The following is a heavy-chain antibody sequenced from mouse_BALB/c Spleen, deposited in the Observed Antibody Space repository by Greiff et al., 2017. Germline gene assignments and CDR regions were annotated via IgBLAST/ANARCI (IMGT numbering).Heavy chain of an antibody. D-gene: IGHD2-4*01. CDR2: INPNNGGN. CDR1: GYTFTDYN. Sequence: EVQLQQSGPELVKPGASVKIPCKASGYTFTDYNMDWVKQSHGKSLEWIGNINPNNGGNIYNQKFKGKATLTVDKSSSTAYMELRSLTSEDTAVYDCANSYDYDGFAYWGQGTLVTVSA. V-gene: IGHV1-18*01. J-gene: IGHJ3*01. CDR3: ANSYDYDGFAY.